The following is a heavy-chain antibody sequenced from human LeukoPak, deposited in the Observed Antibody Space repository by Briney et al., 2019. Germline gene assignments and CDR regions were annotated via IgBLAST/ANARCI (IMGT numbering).Heavy chain of an antibody. J-gene: IGHJ6*04. CDR1: GFTFSSYA. V-gene: IGHV3-48*03. CDR2: ISSSGSTI. Sequence: GGSLRLSCAASGFTFSSYAMNWVRQAPGKGLEWVSYISSSGSTIYYADSVKGRFTISRDNAKNSLYLQMNSLRAEDTAVYYCAELGITMIGGVWGKGATVTISS. CDR3: AELGITMIGGV. D-gene: IGHD3-10*02.